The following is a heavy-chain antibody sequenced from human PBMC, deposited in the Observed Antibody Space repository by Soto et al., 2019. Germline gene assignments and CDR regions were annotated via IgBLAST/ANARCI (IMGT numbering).Heavy chain of an antibody. CDR1: GFVFNNYG. V-gene: IGHV3-30*18. J-gene: IGHJ4*02. CDR2: ISYDGRYK. Sequence: VVSLRLSCAASGFVFNNYGMHWVRQAPGKGLDWVAAISYDGRYKFYADSVQGRFTISRDNSKNTLYLQMNSLRSEDTAVYYCAKDLLRIREGYNLVDFWGQGALVTV. D-gene: IGHD5-12*01. CDR3: AKDLLRIREGYNLVDF.